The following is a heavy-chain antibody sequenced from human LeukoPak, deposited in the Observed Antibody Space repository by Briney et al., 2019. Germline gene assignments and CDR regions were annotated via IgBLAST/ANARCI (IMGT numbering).Heavy chain of an antibody. J-gene: IGHJ4*02. CDR1: GFTFSSYD. Sequence: GGSLRLSCAASGFTFSSYDMHWVRQAPGKGLEWVAVISYDGSNKYYADSVKGRFTISRDNSKNTLYLQMNSLRAEDTAVYYCARERWGVGAITGFDYWGQGTLVTVSS. CDR3: ARERWGVGAITGFDY. D-gene: IGHD1-26*01. CDR2: ISYDGSNK. V-gene: IGHV3-30*03.